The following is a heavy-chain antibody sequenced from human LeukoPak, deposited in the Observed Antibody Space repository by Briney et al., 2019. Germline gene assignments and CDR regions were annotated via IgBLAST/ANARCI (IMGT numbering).Heavy chain of an antibody. CDR1: GYTFTSYG. CDR3: ARSSFFRGVVIPLDY. V-gene: IGHV1-18*01. D-gene: IGHD3-3*01. Sequence: GASVKVSCKASGYTFTSYGISWVRQAPGQGLEWMGWISAYNGNTNYAQKLQGRVTMTTDTSTSTAYMELRSLRSDDTAVYYCARSSFFRGVVIPLDYWGQRTLVTVSS. CDR2: ISAYNGNT. J-gene: IGHJ4*02.